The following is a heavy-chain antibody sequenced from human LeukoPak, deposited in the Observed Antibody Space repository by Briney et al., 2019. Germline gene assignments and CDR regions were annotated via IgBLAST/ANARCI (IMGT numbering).Heavy chain of an antibody. CDR2: MNPNSGNT. D-gene: IGHD1-14*01. CDR3: ARVSEAGDYYYYYSMDV. Sequence: GASVKVSCKASGYTFTSYDINWVRQATGQGVEWMGWMNPNSGNTGYAQKFQGRVTITRNTSISTAYMELSSLRSEDTAVYYCARVSEAGDYYYYYSMDVWGKGTTVTVSS. J-gene: IGHJ6*03. V-gene: IGHV1-8*03. CDR1: GYTFTSYD.